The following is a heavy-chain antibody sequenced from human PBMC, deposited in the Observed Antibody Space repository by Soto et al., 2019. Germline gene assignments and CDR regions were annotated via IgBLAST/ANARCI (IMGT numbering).Heavy chain of an antibody. V-gene: IGHV1-69*05. D-gene: IGHD5-18*01. Sequence: QVQLVQSGAEVKKPGSSVKVSCKASGGTFSSYAISWVRQAPGQGLEWMGGIIPIFGTANYAQKFQGRVTXPXXXSXXTAYMELRSLRSEDTAVYYCARDDVDTAMPYGMDVWGQGTTVTVSS. CDR3: ARDDVDTAMPYGMDV. CDR1: GGTFSSYA. J-gene: IGHJ6*02. CDR2: IIPIFGTA.